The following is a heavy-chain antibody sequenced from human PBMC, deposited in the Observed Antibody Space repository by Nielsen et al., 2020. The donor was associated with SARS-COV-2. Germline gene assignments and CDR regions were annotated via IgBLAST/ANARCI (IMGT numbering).Heavy chain of an antibody. CDR1: GFTFSDYY. CDR2: ISSSSSYI. D-gene: IGHD3-16*01. CDR3: ARDLSQRLIPTDY. Sequence: GESLKISCAVSGFTFSDYYMSWIRQAPGKGLEWVSYISSSSSYIYYADSVKGRFTISRDNAKNSLYLQMNSLRAEDTAVYYCARDLSQRLIPTDYWGQGTLVTVSS. J-gene: IGHJ4*02. V-gene: IGHV3-11*06.